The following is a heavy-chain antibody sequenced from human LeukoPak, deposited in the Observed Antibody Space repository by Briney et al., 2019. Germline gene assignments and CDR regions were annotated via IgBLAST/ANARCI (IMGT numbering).Heavy chain of an antibody. CDR2: ISYDGSNK. V-gene: IGHV3-30-3*01. CDR3: AKEISYDST. J-gene: IGHJ5*02. Sequence: GGSLRLSCAASGFTFSSYAMHWVRQAPGKGLEWVAVISYDGSNKYYADSVKGRFTISRDNSKNTLYLQMNSLRAEDTAVYYCAKEISYDSTWGQGTLVTVSS. D-gene: IGHD3-22*01. CDR1: GFTFSSYA.